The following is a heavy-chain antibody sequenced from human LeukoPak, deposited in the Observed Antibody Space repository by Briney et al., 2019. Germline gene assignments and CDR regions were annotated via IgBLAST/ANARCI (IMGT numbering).Heavy chain of an antibody. CDR3: ARWRLVRGGDFDY. D-gene: IGHD3-10*01. V-gene: IGHV4-34*01. CDR1: GGSFSGYY. CDR2: INHSGST. Sequence: SETLSLTCAVYGGSFSGYYWSWIRQPPGKGLEWIGEINHSGSTNYNPSLKSRVTISVDTSKNQFSLKLSSVTAADTAVYYCARWRLVRGGDFDYWGQGTLVTVSS. J-gene: IGHJ4*02.